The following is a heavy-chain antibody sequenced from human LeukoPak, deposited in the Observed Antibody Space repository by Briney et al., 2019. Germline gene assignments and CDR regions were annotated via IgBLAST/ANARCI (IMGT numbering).Heavy chain of an antibody. V-gene: IGHV1-18*01. D-gene: IGHD3-22*01. J-gene: IGHJ6*02. CDR2: VSSYNDNT. CDR3: ARDYHDSSGYRHYYVMDV. CDR1: GYPFTSYG. Sequence: AASVKVSCKASGYPFTSYGISWVRQAPGQGLDWMGWVSSYNDNTNHAQKFQGRVTMTTDTSTSTAYMELRSLRSDDTAVYYCARDYHDSSGYRHYYVMDVWGQGTTVTVSS.